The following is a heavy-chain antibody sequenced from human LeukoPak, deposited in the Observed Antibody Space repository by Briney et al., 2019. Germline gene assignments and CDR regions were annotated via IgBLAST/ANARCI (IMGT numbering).Heavy chain of an antibody. CDR1: GLTFSSYW. D-gene: IGHD6-19*01. Sequence: PGGSLRLSCAASGLTFSSYWMHWVRQAPGKGLVWVSRIIRDGSSTSYADSVKGRFTISRDNAKNTQYLQMNSLRAEDTAVYYCTRDTSGWYDRFDRWGQGTLVTVSS. V-gene: IGHV3-74*01. CDR3: TRDTSGWYDRFDR. J-gene: IGHJ5*02. CDR2: IIRDGSST.